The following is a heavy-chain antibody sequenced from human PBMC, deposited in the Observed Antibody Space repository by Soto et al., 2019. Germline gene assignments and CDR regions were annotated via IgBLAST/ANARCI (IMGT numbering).Heavy chain of an antibody. J-gene: IGHJ6*02. D-gene: IGHD2-15*01. Sequence: QITLRESGPTLVKPTQTLTLTCTFSAFSLSTSEVGVAWIRQPPGKALEWLALIYWDDDKRYSPSLKSRLTITTDTSKNQVVLTMTNMDPVDTATYYCAHKGGRGAGMDVWGQGTTVTVSS. V-gene: IGHV2-5*02. CDR1: AFSLSTSEVG. CDR3: AHKGGRGAGMDV. CDR2: IYWDDDK.